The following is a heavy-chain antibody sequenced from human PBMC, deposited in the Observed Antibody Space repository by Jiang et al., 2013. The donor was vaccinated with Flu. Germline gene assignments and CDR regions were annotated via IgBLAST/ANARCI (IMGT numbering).Heavy chain of an antibody. CDR2: IDWDDDK. CDR3: ARISKGSGSYPLDYFDY. CDR1: GFSLSTSGMC. Sequence: KPTQTLTLTCTFSGFSLSTSGMCVSWIRQPPGKALEWLARIDWDDDKYYSTSLKTRLTISKDTSKNQVVLTMTNMDPVDTATYYCARISKGSGSYPLDYFDYWGQGTLVTVSS. J-gene: IGHJ4*02. D-gene: IGHD3-10*01. V-gene: IGHV2-70*11.